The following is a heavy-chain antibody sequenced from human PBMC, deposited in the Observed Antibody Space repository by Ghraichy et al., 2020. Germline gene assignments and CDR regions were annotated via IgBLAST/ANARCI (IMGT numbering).Heavy chain of an antibody. CDR3: VTDAPYNGYDWGYYFDH. CDR2: ISASGSPI. D-gene: IGHD5-12*01. J-gene: IGHJ4*02. CDR1: GFSFNTYE. Sequence: GGSLRLSCAASGFSFNTYEMTWVRQAPGKGLEWVSYISASGSPIYYGDSVKGRFTISRDNAKNSLYLQMNSLRAEDTAVYYCVTDAPYNGYDWGYYFDHWGQGALVTVSS. V-gene: IGHV3-48*03.